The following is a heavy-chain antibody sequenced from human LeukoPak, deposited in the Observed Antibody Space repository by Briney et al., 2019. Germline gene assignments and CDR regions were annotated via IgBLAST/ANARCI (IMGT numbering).Heavy chain of an antibody. D-gene: IGHD4-17*01. CDR1: GDCLTRGSRY. Sequence: SGTLCLTCAVAGDCLTRGSRYWGCIRQPAGKGLVWVVHFYSSAITTYNPSLESRATISDDTRKNLFSLKLASVTAAYTAVYFCARCMSELDYGDYAYYYHMDVWGKGTTVTVSS. J-gene: IGHJ6*04. CDR3: ARCMSELDYGDYAYYYHMDV. CDR2: FYSSAIT. V-gene: IGHV4-61*09.